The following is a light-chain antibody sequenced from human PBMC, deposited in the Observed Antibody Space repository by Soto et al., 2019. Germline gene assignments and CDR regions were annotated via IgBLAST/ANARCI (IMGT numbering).Light chain of an antibody. V-gene: IGKV3-20*01. CDR3: QQYGSSPFT. J-gene: IGKJ3*01. Sequence: EIVLTQSPGTLSLSPGERATLSCRASQSISSNYLAWYQQKPGQAPRLLIYGASSRATGIPDRFSGSGSGTDFTLTISRLEPEDFAVYYCQQYGSSPFTFAPGTKVDIK. CDR1: QSISSNY. CDR2: GAS.